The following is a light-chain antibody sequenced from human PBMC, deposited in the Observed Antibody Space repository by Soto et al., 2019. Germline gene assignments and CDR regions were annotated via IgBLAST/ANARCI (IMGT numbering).Light chain of an antibody. CDR3: CSSVGSYTSV. CDR2: DVS. CDR1: SSDVGGYNY. J-gene: IGLJ3*02. V-gene: IGLV2-11*01. Sequence: QSALTQPRSVSGSPGQSVTISCTGTSSDVGGYNYVSWYQQHPGKAPKLMIYDVSKRPSGVPDRFSGSKSGNTASLTISGLQAEDEADYYCCSSVGSYTSVFGGGPQLTVL.